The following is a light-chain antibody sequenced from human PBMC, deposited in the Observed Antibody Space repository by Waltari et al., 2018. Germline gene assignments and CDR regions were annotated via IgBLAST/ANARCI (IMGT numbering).Light chain of an antibody. CDR3: CSYAGNYKFV. CDR1: NRDVGSDDS. J-gene: IGLJ2*01. V-gene: IGLV2-11*01. CDR2: DAV. Sequence: TNRDVGSDDSVSWYQQNAGKAPKLVIYDAVRRPSGVPYRFSGSKYGATASLTISGLQAEDEADYYCCSYAGNYKFVFGGGTKVTVL.